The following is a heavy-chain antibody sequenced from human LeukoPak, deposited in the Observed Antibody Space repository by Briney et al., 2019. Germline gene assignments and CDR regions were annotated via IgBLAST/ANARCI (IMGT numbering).Heavy chain of an antibody. V-gene: IGHV1-69*13. CDR2: IIPIFGTA. CDR3: AVGYCSSTSCYTGIRPYYYGMDV. CDR1: GGTFSGYA. Sequence: GASVKVSCKASGGTFSGYAISWVRQAPGQGLEWMGGIIPIFGTANYAQKFQGRVTITADESTSTAYMELSSLRSEDTAVYYCAVGYCSSTSCYTGIRPYYYGMDVWGQGTTVTVSS. J-gene: IGHJ6*02. D-gene: IGHD2-2*02.